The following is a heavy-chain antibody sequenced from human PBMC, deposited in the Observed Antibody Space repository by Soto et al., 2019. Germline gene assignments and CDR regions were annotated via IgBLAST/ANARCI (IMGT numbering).Heavy chain of an antibody. D-gene: IGHD2-15*01. V-gene: IGHV4-31*03. Sequence: TSETLSLTCTVSGVSISSGGYYWSWIRQHPGKGLEWIGYIYYSGSTYYNPSLKSRVTISVDTSKNQFSLKLSSVTAADTAVYYCARDGGDCSGGSCYDYFDYWGQGTLVTVSS. J-gene: IGHJ4*02. CDR1: GVSISSGGYY. CDR3: ARDGGDCSGGSCYDYFDY. CDR2: IYYSGST.